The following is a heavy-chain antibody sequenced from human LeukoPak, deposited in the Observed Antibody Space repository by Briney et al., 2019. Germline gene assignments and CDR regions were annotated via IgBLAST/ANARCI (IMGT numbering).Heavy chain of an antibody. D-gene: IGHD6-6*01. J-gene: IGHJ6*03. Sequence: ASVKVSCKASGYTFTSYYMHWVRQAPGQGLEWMGIINPSGGSTSYAQRFQGRVTMTRDMSTSTVYMELSSLRSEDTAVYYCARDGHSSSEDYYYYMDVWGKGTTVTDSS. CDR1: GYTFTSYY. V-gene: IGHV1-46*01. CDR2: INPSGGST. CDR3: ARDGHSSSEDYYYYMDV.